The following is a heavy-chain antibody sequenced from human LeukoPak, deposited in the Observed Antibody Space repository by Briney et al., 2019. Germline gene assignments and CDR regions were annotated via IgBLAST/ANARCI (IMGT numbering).Heavy chain of an antibody. CDR2: ISGSGGST. D-gene: IGHD3-10*01. V-gene: IGHV3-23*01. Sequence: QSGGSLRLSCAASGFTFSSYAMSWVRQAPGKGLEWVSAISGSGGSTYYADSVKGRFTISRDNSKNMLYLQMNSLRAEDTAVYYCAKTYGSGSYYKPPPGGYWGQGTLVTVSS. CDR3: AKTYGSGSYYKPPPGGY. CDR1: GFTFSSYA. J-gene: IGHJ4*02.